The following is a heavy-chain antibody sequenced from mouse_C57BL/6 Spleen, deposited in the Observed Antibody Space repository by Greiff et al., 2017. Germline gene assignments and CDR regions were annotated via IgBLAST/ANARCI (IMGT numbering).Heavy chain of an antibody. J-gene: IGHJ3*01. CDR1: GYAFSSSW. CDR2: IYPGDGDT. CDR3: ARSGELPSFAY. D-gene: IGHD1-1*01. V-gene: IGHV1-82*01. Sequence: QVQLQQSGPELVKPGASVKISCKASGYAFSSSWMNWVKQRTGKGLEWIGRIYPGDGDTNYNGKFKGKATLTADKSSSTAYMKLRSLTAADSAVYFCARSGELPSFAYWGQGTLVTVSA.